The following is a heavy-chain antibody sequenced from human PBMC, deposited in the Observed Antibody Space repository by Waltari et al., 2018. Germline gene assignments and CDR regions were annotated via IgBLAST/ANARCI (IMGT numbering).Heavy chain of an antibody. CDR2: ISTSNINT. Sequence: QAQLVQSGAEVKKPGASVEVSCKASGYTFTSYGISWVRQAPGQGLEWMGWISTSNINTNYAQKFQGRLTMTTDSSTTTAYMELRSLRSGDAAVYYCVRDKDDFWSDYYNWFDLWGQGTLVTVS. CDR3: VRDKDDFWSDYYNWFDL. CDR1: GYTFTSYG. V-gene: IGHV1-18*01. J-gene: IGHJ5*02. D-gene: IGHD3-3*01.